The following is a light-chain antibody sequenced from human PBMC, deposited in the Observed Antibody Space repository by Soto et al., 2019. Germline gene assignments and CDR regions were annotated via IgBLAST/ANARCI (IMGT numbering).Light chain of an antibody. CDR2: EVS. V-gene: IGLV2-8*01. Sequence: QSALTQPASVSGSPGQSITISCTGTSSDVGGYTSVSWYQQHPGKAPKLMIYEVSKRPSGVPDRFSGSKSGNTASLTVSGLQAEDEADYYCSSYAGSNNLVFGGGTKVTVL. CDR3: SSYAGSNNLV. CDR1: SSDVGGYTS. J-gene: IGLJ2*01.